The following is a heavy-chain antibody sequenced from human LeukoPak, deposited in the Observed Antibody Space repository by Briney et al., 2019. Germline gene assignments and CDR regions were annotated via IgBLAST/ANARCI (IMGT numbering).Heavy chain of an antibody. J-gene: IGHJ6*03. CDR2: ISSSSSYI. CDR1: GFTFSSYS. V-gene: IGHV3-21*01. CDR3: ARDYDFWSGYFNYMDV. D-gene: IGHD3-3*01. Sequence: GGSLRLSCAASGFTFSSYSMNWVRQAPGKGLEWVSSISSSSSYIYYADSVKGRFTISRDNAKNSLYLQMNSLRAEDTAVYYCARDYDFWSGYFNYMDVWGKGTTVTVSS.